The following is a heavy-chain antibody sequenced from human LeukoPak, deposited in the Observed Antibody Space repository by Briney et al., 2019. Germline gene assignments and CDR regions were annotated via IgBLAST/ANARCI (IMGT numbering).Heavy chain of an antibody. CDR1: GFTFSSYA. J-gene: IGHJ6*03. CDR3: ARDRIGSYQFFFYYYYMDV. Sequence: GGSLRLSCAASGFTFSSYAMHWVRQAPGKGLEWVAVISYDGSNKYYADSVKGRFTISRDNSKNTLYLQMNSLRAEDTAVYYCARDRIGSYQFFFYYYYMDVWGKGTTVTVSS. V-gene: IGHV3-30*04. D-gene: IGHD1-26*01. CDR2: ISYDGSNK.